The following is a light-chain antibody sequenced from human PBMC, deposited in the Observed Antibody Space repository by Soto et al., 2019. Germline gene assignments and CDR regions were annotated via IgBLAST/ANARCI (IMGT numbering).Light chain of an antibody. V-gene: IGKV3-20*01. CDR1: QSVSSSY. CDR3: QQYGSSPLLT. CDR2: GAS. J-gene: IGKJ4*01. Sequence: EIVLTQSPGTLSLSPGERATLSCRASQSVSSSYLAWYQQNPGQAPMLLIYGASSRATGIPDRFSGSGSGKDFTLIISRLEHEDFAVYYCQQYGSSPLLTFGGGTQVEIK.